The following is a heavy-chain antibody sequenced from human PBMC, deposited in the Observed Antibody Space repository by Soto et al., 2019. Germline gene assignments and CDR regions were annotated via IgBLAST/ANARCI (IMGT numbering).Heavy chain of an antibody. J-gene: IGHJ4*02. D-gene: IGHD3-10*01. CDR3: ARDGYDGSGSPYPAY. V-gene: IGHV4-59*01. CDR2: VYYLGST. CDR1: GGSMSEYF. Sequence: KTSETLSLTCTVSGGSMSEYFWSWIRQSPGKGLEWIGYVYYLGSTDYNPSLKGRVTISVDTSKRQFSLKLSSVTVADTAVYYCARDGYDGSGSPYPAYWGPGTQVTVSS.